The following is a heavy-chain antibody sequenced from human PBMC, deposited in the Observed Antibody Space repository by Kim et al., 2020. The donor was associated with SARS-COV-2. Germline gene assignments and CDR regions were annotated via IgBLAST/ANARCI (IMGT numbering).Heavy chain of an antibody. CDR1: GFSFSSHA. Sequence: GGSLRLSCAASGFSFSSHAMSWVRQAPGKGLEWVSAVRGGSGSSTYYADSVKGRFTISRDNSKNTLYLQMNSLRAEDTAVYYCAKRGEKWSFDYWGQGTLVTVSS. D-gene: IGHD2-8*01. CDR3: AKRGEKWSFDY. CDR2: VRGGSGSST. J-gene: IGHJ4*02. V-gene: IGHV3-23*01.